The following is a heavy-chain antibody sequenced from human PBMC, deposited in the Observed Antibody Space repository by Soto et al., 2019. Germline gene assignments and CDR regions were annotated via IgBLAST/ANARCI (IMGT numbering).Heavy chain of an antibody. V-gene: IGHV4-39*01. CDR2: IYYSGST. D-gene: IGHD4-17*01. CDR1: GGSISSSSYY. Sequence: QLQLQESGPGLVKPSETLSLTCTVSGGSISSSSYYWGWIRQTPGKGLEWIGSIYYSGSTYYNPSLKSRVTISVDTSKNQFSLKLSSVTAADTAVYYCARHVDYGDYLSWEHKDDAFEIWGQGTMVTVSS. CDR3: ARHVDYGDYLSWEHKDDAFEI. J-gene: IGHJ3*02.